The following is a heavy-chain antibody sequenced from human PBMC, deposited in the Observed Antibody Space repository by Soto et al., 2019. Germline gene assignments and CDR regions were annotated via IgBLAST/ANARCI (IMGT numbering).Heavy chain of an antibody. CDR1: GGSISSYY. CDR3: ARRSSWYLAFDI. J-gene: IGHJ3*02. Sequence: QVQLQESGPGLVKPSETLSLTCTVSGGSISSYYWSWIRQPPGKGLEWIGYIYYSGSTNYNPSLKSRVAISVDTSKNQFSLTLSSVTAADTAVYYCARRSSWYLAFDIWGQGTMVTVSS. V-gene: IGHV4-59*01. CDR2: IYYSGST. D-gene: IGHD6-13*01.